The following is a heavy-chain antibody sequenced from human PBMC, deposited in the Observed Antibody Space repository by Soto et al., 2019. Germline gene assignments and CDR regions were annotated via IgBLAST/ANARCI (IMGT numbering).Heavy chain of an antibody. CDR3: ARQKTSRAPMIRGVSPNWFNP. D-gene: IGHD3-10*01. V-gene: IGHV4-39*01. CDR2: IYYSGST. Sequence: QLQLQESGPGLVKPSETLSLTCTVSGDSISSSSYYWGWIRQPPGKGLEWIGSIYYSGSTYYNPSLKSRVTISVDTSKNQFSLKLSSVTAADTAVYYCARQKTSRAPMIRGVSPNWFNPWGQGALVTVSS. CDR1: GDSISSSSYY. J-gene: IGHJ5*02.